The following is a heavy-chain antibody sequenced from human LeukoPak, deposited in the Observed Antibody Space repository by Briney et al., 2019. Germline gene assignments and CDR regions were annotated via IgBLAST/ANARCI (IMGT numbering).Heavy chain of an antibody. CDR3: ARNILFAFDI. J-gene: IGHJ3*02. Sequence: GGSLRLSCAASGLTVSSSYMSWVRQAPGKGLEWVSNIYNDGSTYYVDSMKGRFTISRDNSKNTLYLQVNSLRAEDTAMYYCARNILFAFDIWGQGTMVTVSS. CDR1: GLTVSSSY. CDR2: IYNDGST. V-gene: IGHV3-53*01.